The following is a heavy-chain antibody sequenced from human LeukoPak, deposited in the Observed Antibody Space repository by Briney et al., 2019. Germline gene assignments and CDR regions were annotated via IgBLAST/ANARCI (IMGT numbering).Heavy chain of an antibody. D-gene: IGHD1-26*01. V-gene: IGHV3-11*04. Sequence: GGSLRLSCTTSGLTFSDYYMSWIRQAPGKGLEWISYISSSGDIISYADSVKGRFTISRDNAKNLLYLQMNSLRAEDTAVYYCASGTIVGARGADNWGQGTLVTVSS. J-gene: IGHJ4*02. CDR3: ASGTIVGARGADN. CDR2: ISSSGDII. CDR1: GLTFSDYY.